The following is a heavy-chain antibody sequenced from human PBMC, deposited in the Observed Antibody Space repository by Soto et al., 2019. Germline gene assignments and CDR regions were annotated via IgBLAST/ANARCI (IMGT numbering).Heavy chain of an antibody. V-gene: IGHV4-34*01. Sequence: SETLSLTCAVYGGSFSGYYWSWIRQPPGKGLEWIGEINHSGSTNYNPSLKSRVTISVDTSKNQFSLKLSSVTAADTAVYYCARIGSYYTYYYYGMDVWGQGTTVTVSS. J-gene: IGHJ6*02. CDR1: GGSFSGYY. CDR3: ARIGSYYTYYYYGMDV. D-gene: IGHD3-10*01. CDR2: INHSGST.